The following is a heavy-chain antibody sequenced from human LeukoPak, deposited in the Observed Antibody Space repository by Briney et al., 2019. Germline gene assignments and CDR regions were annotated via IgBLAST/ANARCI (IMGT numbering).Heavy chain of an antibody. CDR3: ARVAVAGTRNYYYYMDV. CDR2: IYTSGST. J-gene: IGHJ6*03. V-gene: IGHV4-4*07. D-gene: IGHD6-19*01. Sequence: SESLSLTCTVSGGSISSYYWSWIRQPAGKGLEWIGRIYTSGSTNYNPSLKSRVTMSVDTSKNQFSLKLSSVTAADTAVYYCARVAVAGTRNYYYYMDVWGKGTTVTVSS. CDR1: GGSISSYY.